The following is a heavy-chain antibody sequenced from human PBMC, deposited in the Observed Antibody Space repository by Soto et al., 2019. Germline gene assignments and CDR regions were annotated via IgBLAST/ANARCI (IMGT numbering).Heavy chain of an antibody. V-gene: IGHV5-51*01. Sequence: GESLKISCKGSGYSFSTYWIAWVRQMPGKGLELMGIIYPGDSDTKYRPSFQGQVTFSAYKSIRTAYLQWSSLKASDTAMYFCARQTTIGRRSPIHXWGQGTLVTVSX. CDR3: ARQTTIGRRSPIHX. CDR2: IYPGDSDT. D-gene: IGHD4-4*01. J-gene: IGHJ4*02. CDR1: GYSFSTYW.